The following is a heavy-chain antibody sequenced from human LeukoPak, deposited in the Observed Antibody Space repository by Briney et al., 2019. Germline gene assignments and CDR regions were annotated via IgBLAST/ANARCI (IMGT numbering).Heavy chain of an antibody. CDR2: ISSSSSYI. D-gene: IGHD5-12*01. CDR3: ADSDGYNSPPDY. CDR1: GFTFSSYS. V-gene: IGHV3-21*01. Sequence: GGSLRLSCAASGFTFSSYSMNWVRQAPGKGLEWVSSISSSSSYIYYADSVKGRFTISRDNAKNSLYLQMNSLRAEDTAVYYCADSDGYNSPPDYWGQGTLVTVSS. J-gene: IGHJ4*02.